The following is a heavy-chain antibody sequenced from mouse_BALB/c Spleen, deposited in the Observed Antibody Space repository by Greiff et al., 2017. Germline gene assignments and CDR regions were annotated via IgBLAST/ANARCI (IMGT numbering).Heavy chain of an antibody. D-gene: IGHD2-4*01. CDR1: GYSFTSYW. V-gene: IGHV1-61*01. Sequence: VQLQQPGAELVRPGASVKLSCKASGYSFTSYWMNWVQQRPGRGLEWIGRLDPSDSETHYNQKFKDKAKLTVDKSSSTAYIQLSSLTSEDSAVYYGARRGICDDYDGVDYWGQGTTLTGSA. J-gene: IGHJ2*01. CDR3: ARRGICDDYDGVDY. CDR2: LDPSDSET.